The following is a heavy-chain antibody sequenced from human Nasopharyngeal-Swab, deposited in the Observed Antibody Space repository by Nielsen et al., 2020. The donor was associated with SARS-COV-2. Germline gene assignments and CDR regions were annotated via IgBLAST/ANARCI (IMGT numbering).Heavy chain of an antibody. V-gene: IGHV3-13*04. CDR3: ARALAPYSGYDYDYYYGMDV. D-gene: IGHD5-12*01. Sequence: GESLKISCAASGFTFSSYDMHWVRQATGKGLEWVSAIGTAGDTYYPGSVKGRFTISRENAKNSLYLQMNSLRAGDTAVYYCARALAPYSGYDYDYYYGMDVGGQGTTVTGSS. J-gene: IGHJ6*02. CDR2: IGTAGDT. CDR1: GFTFSSYD.